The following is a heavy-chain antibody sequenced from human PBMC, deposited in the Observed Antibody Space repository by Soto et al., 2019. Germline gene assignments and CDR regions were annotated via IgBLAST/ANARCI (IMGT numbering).Heavy chain of an antibody. D-gene: IGHD1-26*01. Sequence: EVQVLDSGGGLVQPGGSLRLSCAASGFSFSTYPMSWVRQAPRKGMEWVSIISGSGGNTDYADSVKGRFTMSRDNSKNTVYLQMNSLRAEDTSLYYCAKVPLKYSGSYFDYWGQGTLVTVSS. CDR1: GFSFSTYP. CDR2: ISGSGGNT. J-gene: IGHJ4*02. V-gene: IGHV3-23*01. CDR3: AKVPLKYSGSYFDY.